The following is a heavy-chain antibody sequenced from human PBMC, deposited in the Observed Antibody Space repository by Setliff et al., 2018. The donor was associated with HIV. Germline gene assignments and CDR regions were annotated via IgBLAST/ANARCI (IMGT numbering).Heavy chain of an antibody. CDR1: DTSISTSNFL. CDR3: GRLETGPATSAYGPFNS. J-gene: IGHJ4*02. D-gene: IGHD4-17*01. Sequence: SETLSLTCTVSDTSISTSNFLWGWIRQSPGKGLEWIGSSYYSSRTYYNPSLKNRVTISADTSKNHLSLKLTSLTAADTAVYYCGRLETGPATSAYGPFNSWGQGKMVTVSS. CDR2: SYYSSRT. V-gene: IGHV4-39*02.